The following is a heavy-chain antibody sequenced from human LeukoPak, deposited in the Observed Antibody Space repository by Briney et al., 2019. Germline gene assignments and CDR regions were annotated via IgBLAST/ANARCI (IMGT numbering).Heavy chain of an antibody. J-gene: IGHJ4*02. CDR1: RFAFRSYA. V-gene: IGHV3-23*01. Sequence: GGSLRVSCAASRFAFRSYAMSWVRQAPGKGLEWVSCIISSGDVTYYADSLKGRFTISRDNSKNMVYLQMDSLGAEDSAVYYCAKNAGYSYGLYYFDYWGQGTLVTVSS. CDR3: AKNAGYSYGLYYFDY. D-gene: IGHD5-18*01. CDR2: IISSGDVT.